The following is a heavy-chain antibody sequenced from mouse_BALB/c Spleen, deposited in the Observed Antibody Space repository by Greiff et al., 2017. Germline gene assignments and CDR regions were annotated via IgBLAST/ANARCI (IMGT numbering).Heavy chain of an antibody. V-gene: IGHV14-3*02. CDR1: GFNIKDTY. CDR2: IDPANGNT. CDR3: AALLRLPYAMDY. Sequence: VQLQQSGAELVKPGASVKLSCTASGFNIKDTYMHWVKQRPEQGLEWIGRIDPANGNTKYDPKFQGKATITADTSSNTAYLQLSSLTSEDTAVYYCAALLRLPYAMDYWGQGTSVTVSS. D-gene: IGHD1-2*01. J-gene: IGHJ4*01.